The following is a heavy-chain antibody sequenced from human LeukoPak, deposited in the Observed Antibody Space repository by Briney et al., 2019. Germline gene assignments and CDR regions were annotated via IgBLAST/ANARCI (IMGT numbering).Heavy chain of an antibody. D-gene: IGHD2-15*01. V-gene: IGHV3-23*01. CDR3: AKTQGYYDA. Sequence: PGGSRRLSCVAPGFTFSNYAMSWVRQAPGKGLELVSGIYGSDDKTVYGDAVKDRFTISRDNSKNTLYLQMNSLRADDTAVYYCAKTQGYYDAWGQGALVTVSS. CDR2: IYGSDDKT. CDR1: GFTFSNYA. J-gene: IGHJ5*02.